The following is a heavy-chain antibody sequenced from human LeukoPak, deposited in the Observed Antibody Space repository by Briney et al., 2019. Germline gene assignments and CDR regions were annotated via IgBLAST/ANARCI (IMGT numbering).Heavy chain of an antibody. CDR3: ARDLVTVTKGFDI. CDR1: DDSFSSHY. V-gene: IGHV4-59*11. D-gene: IGHD4-17*01. Sequence: SETLSLTCAVSDDSFSSHYWTWIRQPPGKGLKWIGYISYIGSTNYNPSLKSRVTISIDTSKNQFSLKLSSVTAADTAVYYCARDLVTVTKGFDIWGQGTMVSGSS. J-gene: IGHJ3*02. CDR2: ISYIGST.